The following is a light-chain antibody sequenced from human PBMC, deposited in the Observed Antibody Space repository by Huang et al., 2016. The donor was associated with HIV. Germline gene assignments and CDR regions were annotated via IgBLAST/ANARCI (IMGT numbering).Light chain of an antibody. CDR1: QSVGDY. V-gene: IGKV3-11*01. CDR2: DAS. J-gene: IGKJ4*01. CDR3: QQRSKWLS. Sequence: IVLTQSPPTLSIYPGERVTLSCRASQSVGDYVAWYQQKPGQAPRRLIYDASQRASGVSARFSGSGSGTEFILTISSLEPEDYAVYYCQQRSKWLSFGGGTKVEIK.